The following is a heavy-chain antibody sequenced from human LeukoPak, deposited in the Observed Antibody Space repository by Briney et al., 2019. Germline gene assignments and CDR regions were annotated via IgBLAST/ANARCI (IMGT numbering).Heavy chain of an antibody. D-gene: IGHD6-13*01. CDR3: AREPAAAGGFDY. J-gene: IGHJ4*02. CDR1: GFTFSSYS. Sequence: GGSLRLSCAASGFTFSSYSMNWVRQAPGKGLEWVSSISSSSSYIYYADSVKGRFTISRDNAKNSLYLQMNSLRAEDTAVYYCAREPAAAGGFDYWGQGTLVTVSS. CDR2: ISSSSSYI. V-gene: IGHV3-21*01.